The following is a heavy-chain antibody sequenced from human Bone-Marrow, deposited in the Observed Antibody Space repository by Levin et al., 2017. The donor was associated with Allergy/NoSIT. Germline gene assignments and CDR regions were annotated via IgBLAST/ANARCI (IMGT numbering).Heavy chain of an antibody. J-gene: IGHJ3*02. CDR2: IYYTGST. CDR1: GGSITSVNNY. D-gene: IGHD2/OR15-2a*01. Sequence: SETLSLTCNVSGGSITSVNNYWSWIRQPPGKGLEWLGYIYYTGSTYYNPSLKSRLWISIDTSKNQFSLNLNSVTAADTAVYYCAREGISASPTFLAPAFDIWGQGTMVTVSS. V-gene: IGHV4-30-4*01. CDR3: AREGISASPTFLAPAFDI.